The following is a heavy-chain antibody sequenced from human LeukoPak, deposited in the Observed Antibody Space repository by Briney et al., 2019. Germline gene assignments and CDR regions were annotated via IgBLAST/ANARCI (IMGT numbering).Heavy chain of an antibody. V-gene: IGHV5-51*01. J-gene: IGHJ3*02. CDR1: GYSFSNYW. Sequence: GESLKISCEASGYSFSNYWIGWVRQMPGKGLEWMGFIYPGDSDTRYSPSFRGQVTISADKSITTAYLQWSSLEASDTAMYYCASPHPSNCSTTSCPQNIWGQGTMVTVSS. D-gene: IGHD2-2*01. CDR2: IYPGDSDT. CDR3: ASPHPSNCSTTSCPQNI.